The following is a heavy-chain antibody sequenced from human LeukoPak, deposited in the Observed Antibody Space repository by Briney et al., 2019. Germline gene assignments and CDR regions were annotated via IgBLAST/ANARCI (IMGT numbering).Heavy chain of an antibody. CDR3: ALGDGYSYGLDY. Sequence: SSETLSLTCAVSGGSISSSNWWSWVRQPPGKGLEWIGEIYHSGSTNYNPSLKSRVTISVDRSKNQFSLKLSSVTAADTAVYYCALGDGYSYGLDYWGQGTLVTVSS. CDR1: GGSISSSNW. J-gene: IGHJ4*02. CDR2: IYHSGST. D-gene: IGHD5-18*01. V-gene: IGHV4-4*02.